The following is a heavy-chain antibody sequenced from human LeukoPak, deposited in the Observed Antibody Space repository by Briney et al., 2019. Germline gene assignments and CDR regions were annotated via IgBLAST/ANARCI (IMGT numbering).Heavy chain of an antibody. D-gene: IGHD6-6*01. Sequence: PGRSLRLSCAASGFTFSGYGMHWVRQAPGKGLEWVAVISYDGSNKYYADSVKGRFTISGDNSKNTLYLQMNSLRAEDTAAYYCAKKRALGEVEYSSSYFDYWGQGTLVTVSS. V-gene: IGHV3-30*18. CDR2: ISYDGSNK. J-gene: IGHJ4*02. CDR1: GFTFSGYG. CDR3: AKKRALGEVEYSSSYFDY.